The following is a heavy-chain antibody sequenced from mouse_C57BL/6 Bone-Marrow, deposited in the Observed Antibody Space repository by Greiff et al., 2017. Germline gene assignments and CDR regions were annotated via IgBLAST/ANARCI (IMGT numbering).Heavy chain of an antibody. Sequence: EVQVVESGGGLVKPGGSLKLSCAASGFTFSDYGMHWVRHAPEKGLEWVAYISSGSSTIYYADTVKGRFTISRDNAKNTLFLQMTSLRSEDTAMYYCARRDYYGSEAYWGQGTLVTVSA. CDR2: ISSGSSTI. V-gene: IGHV5-17*01. CDR1: GFTFSDYG. D-gene: IGHD1-1*01. J-gene: IGHJ3*01. CDR3: ARRDYYGSEAY.